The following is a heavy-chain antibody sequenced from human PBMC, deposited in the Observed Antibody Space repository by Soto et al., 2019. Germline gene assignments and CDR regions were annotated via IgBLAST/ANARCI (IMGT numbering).Heavy chain of an antibody. CDR1: GYPFTTYH. V-gene: IGHV1-46*01. CDR3: ARPEGYGSGSYYFDS. D-gene: IGHD3-10*01. Sequence: QVQLVQSGAEVKKPGASVKVSCKASGYPFTTYHLHWVRQAPGQGLEWMGIVYVTGTGTRSAQKFQGRLTMTRDRSTSTVYRELSSLRSEDTAVYYCARPEGYGSGSYYFDSWGQGTLVTVSS. J-gene: IGHJ4*02. CDR2: VYVTGTGT.